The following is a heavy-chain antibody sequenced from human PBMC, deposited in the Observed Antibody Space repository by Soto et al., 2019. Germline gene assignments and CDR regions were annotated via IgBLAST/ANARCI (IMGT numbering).Heavy chain of an antibody. CDR2: INHSGST. J-gene: IGHJ4*02. Sequence: SETLSLTCAVYGGSFSGYYWSWIRQPPGKGLEWIGEINHSGSTNYNPSLKSRVTISVDTSKNQFSLKLSSVTAADTAVYYCARGGPHIAVAVRRYFDYWGQGTLVTVSS. CDR1: GGSFSGYY. V-gene: IGHV4-34*01. D-gene: IGHD6-19*01. CDR3: ARGGPHIAVAVRRYFDY.